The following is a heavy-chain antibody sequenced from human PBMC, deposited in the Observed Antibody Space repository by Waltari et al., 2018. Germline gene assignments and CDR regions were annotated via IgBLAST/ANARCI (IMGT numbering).Heavy chain of an antibody. CDR3: ARGAVTVTTSSRRRYFDL. J-gene: IGHJ2*01. V-gene: IGHV4-34*01. D-gene: IGHD4-4*01. CDR1: GGSFSGYY. Sequence: QVQLQQWGAGLLKPSETLSLTCAVYGGSFSGYYWSWIRQPPGKGLEWIGEINHSGRTNYNPALKGPVTISVDTSKNQFSLKLSSVTAADTAVYYCARGAVTVTTSSRRRYFDLWGRGTLVTVSS. CDR2: INHSGRT.